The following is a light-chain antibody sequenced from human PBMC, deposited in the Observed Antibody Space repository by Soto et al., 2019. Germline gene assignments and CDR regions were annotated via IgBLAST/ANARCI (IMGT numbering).Light chain of an antibody. V-gene: IGLV2-14*01. CDR1: SSDVGGYNY. CDR3: TSYTTDLDMV. Sequence: QSALTQPASVSGSPGQSITISCTGTSSDVGGYNYVSWFQQHPGKAPKLMIYEVSNRPSGVSSRFSGSKSGNTASLTISGLQADDEPHSYSTSYTTDLDMV. CDR2: EVS. J-gene: IGLJ2*01.